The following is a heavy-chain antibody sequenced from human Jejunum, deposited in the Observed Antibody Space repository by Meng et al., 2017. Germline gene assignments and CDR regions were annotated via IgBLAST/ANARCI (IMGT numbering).Heavy chain of an antibody. J-gene: IGHJ3*02. CDR3: ARDPSSTVTSPTADAFDI. CDR2: IYTTGSI. V-gene: IGHV4-61*02. CDR1: GGSIGSGSFY. D-gene: IGHD4-17*01. Sequence: SETLSLTCTVSGGSIGSGSFYWNWIRQPAGKGLEWIGRIYTTGSISYNPSLTSRVTISLDTSKNQFSLKLLHVTAADTAVYFCARDPSSTVTSPTADAFDIWGQGTEVTVSS.